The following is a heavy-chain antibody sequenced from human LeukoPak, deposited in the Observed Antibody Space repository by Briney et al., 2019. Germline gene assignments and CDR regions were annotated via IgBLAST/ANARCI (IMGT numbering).Heavy chain of an antibody. Sequence: GGSLRLSCAASGSTFSSYGMHWVRQAPGKGLEWVAVIWDDGSNKYYADSVKGRFTISRDNSKNTLYLQMNSLRAEDTAVYYCARVPFYDFWSGYYTTPYYYYGMDVWGQGTTVIVSS. J-gene: IGHJ6*02. CDR3: ARVPFYDFWSGYYTTPYYYYGMDV. CDR2: IWDDGSNK. CDR1: GSTFSSYG. V-gene: IGHV3-30*19. D-gene: IGHD3-3*01.